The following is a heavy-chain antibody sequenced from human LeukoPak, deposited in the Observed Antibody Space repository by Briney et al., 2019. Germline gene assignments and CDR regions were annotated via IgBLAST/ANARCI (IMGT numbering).Heavy chain of an antibody. V-gene: IGHV1-2*02. CDR2: INPNSGGT. J-gene: IGHJ4*02. CDR1: GYTFTSYD. CDR3: ARERTLTSCYDY. Sequence: ASVKVSCKASGYTFTSYDIIWVRQAPGQGLEWMGWINPNSGGTNYAQKFQGRVTMARDTSISTAYMELSRLRSDDTAVYYCARERTLTSCYDYWGQGTLVTVSS. D-gene: IGHD2-15*01.